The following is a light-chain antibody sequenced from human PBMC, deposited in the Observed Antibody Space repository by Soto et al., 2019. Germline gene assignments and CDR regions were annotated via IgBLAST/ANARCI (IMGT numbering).Light chain of an antibody. CDR2: GAS. CDR1: QSVSASN. V-gene: IGKV3-20*01. Sequence: EIVLTQSPGTLSLSPGERATLSCRARQSVSASNLAWYQQKPGQAPRLLIYGASSRATGIPDRFSGSGSGTDFILTISRLEPEDFAVYYCQQYGSSPLYTFGQGTKLEIK. J-gene: IGKJ2*01. CDR3: QQYGSSPLYT.